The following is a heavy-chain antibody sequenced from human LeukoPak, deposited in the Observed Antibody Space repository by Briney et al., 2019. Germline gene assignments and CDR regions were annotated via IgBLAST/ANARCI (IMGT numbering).Heavy chain of an antibody. V-gene: IGHV5-51*01. CDR1: GYRFISHW. J-gene: IGHJ4*02. CDR2: VYPGDSDI. D-gene: IGHD6-13*01. Sequence: GESLKISCKGSGYRFISHWIGWVRQMPGKGLEWMGSVYPGDSDIRYSPSFQGQVTVSADRSTNTAYLQWSSLKASDTAMYYCARQGDSSSWYEFYADYWGQGTPVTVSS. CDR3: ARQGDSSSWYEFYADY.